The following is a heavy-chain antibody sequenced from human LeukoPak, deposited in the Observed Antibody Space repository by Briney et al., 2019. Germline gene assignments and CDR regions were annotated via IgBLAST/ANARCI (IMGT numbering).Heavy chain of an antibody. D-gene: IGHD3-22*01. CDR1: GFTFSSYA. CDR2: ISGSGGST. Sequence: PGGSLRLSCAASGFTFSSYAMSWVRQAPGKGLEWVPAISGSGGSTYYADSVKGRFTISRDNSKNTLYLQMNSLRAEDTAVYYCAKGRTYYYDSSGRDYWGQGTLVTVSS. V-gene: IGHV3-23*01. J-gene: IGHJ4*02. CDR3: AKGRTYYYDSSGRDY.